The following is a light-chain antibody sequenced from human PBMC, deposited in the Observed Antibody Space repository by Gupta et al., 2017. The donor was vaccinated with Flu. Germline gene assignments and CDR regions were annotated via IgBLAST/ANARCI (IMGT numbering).Light chain of an antibody. V-gene: IGLV3-21*02. CDR1: NIGSKS. Sequence: SYVLTQPPSVSVAPGQTARITCGGNNIGSKSVHWYQQEPGQAPVLVVYDDSDGPSGIPERFSGSNSGNTATLTISRVEAGDEADYYCQVWDSSSDHYVFGTGTKVTVL. J-gene: IGLJ1*01. CDR3: QVWDSSSDHYV. CDR2: DDS.